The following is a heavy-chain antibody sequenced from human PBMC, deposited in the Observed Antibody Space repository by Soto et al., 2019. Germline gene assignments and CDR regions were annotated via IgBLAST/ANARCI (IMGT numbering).Heavy chain of an antibody. CDR2: IYHTGNA. D-gene: IGHD3-22*01. Sequence: QLQLQESGPGQVKSSETLSLTCSVSGDSISNSRFYWAWIRQPPGEGLEWIGSIYHTGNAYYNPSLTSRVTISVDTSKNQFSLKLTSVTAADAALYYCARDFFDSSDYTTNWFDPWGQGTLVTVSS. V-gene: IGHV4-39*01. CDR3: ARDFFDSSDYTTNWFDP. CDR1: GDSISNSRFY. J-gene: IGHJ5*02.